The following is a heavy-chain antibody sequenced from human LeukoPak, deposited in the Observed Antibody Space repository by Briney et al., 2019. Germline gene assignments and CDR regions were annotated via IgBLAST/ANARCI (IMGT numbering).Heavy chain of an antibody. V-gene: IGHV3-23*01. J-gene: IGHJ4*02. Sequence: GGSLRLSCAASGFTFSSYAMSWVRQAPGKGLEWVSAISGSGGSTYYADSVKGRFTISRDNTKNTLYLQMNSLRAEDTAVYYCETETGYCSSTSCPEGDYWGQGTLVTVSS. CDR1: GFTFSSYA. CDR3: ETETGYCSSTSCPEGDY. D-gene: IGHD2-2*01. CDR2: ISGSGGST.